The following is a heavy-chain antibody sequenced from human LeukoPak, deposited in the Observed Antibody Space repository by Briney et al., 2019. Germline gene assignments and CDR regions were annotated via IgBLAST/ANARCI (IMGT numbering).Heavy chain of an antibody. CDR2: INPSGGST. CDR1: GYTFTSYY. V-gene: IGHV1-46*01. D-gene: IGHD6-19*01. Sequence: ASVRVSCKASGYTFTSYYMHWVRQAPGQGLEWMGIINPSGGSTSYAQKFQGRVTMTRDTSTSTVYMELSSLRSEDTAVYYCARKGIAVAWFQHWGQGTLVTVSS. J-gene: IGHJ1*01. CDR3: ARKGIAVAWFQH.